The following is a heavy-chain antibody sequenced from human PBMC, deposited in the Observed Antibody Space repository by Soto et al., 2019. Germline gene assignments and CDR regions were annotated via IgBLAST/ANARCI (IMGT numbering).Heavy chain of an antibody. D-gene: IGHD1-26*01. CDR1: GFTFSSYG. CDR3: AKGIEVVGATVAYYYGMDV. V-gene: IGHV3-30*18. Sequence: GRSLRLSCAASGFTFSSYGMHWVRQAPGKGLEWVAVISYDGSNKYYADSVKGRFTISRDNSKNTLYLQMNSLRAEDTAVYYYAKGIEVVGATVAYYYGMDVWGQGTTVTVSS. J-gene: IGHJ6*02. CDR2: ISYDGSNK.